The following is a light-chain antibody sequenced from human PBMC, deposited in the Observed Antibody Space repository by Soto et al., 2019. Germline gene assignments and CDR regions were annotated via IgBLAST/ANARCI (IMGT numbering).Light chain of an antibody. J-gene: IGLJ2*01. CDR2: GVS. CDR1: SSDVGGYNY. Sequence: QSVLTQPASVSGSPGQSTTISCTGTSSDVGGYNYVSWYQQYPGKAPKLMIFGVSDRPSGVSNRFSGSKSGNTASLTISGLQAEDEADYYCSSYKTSSTVVVFGGGTKLTVL. V-gene: IGLV2-14*01. CDR3: SSYKTSSTVVV.